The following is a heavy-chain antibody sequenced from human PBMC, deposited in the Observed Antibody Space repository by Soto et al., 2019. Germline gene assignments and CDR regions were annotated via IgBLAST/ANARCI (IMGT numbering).Heavy chain of an antibody. CDR1: GAPITINY. Sequence: PSETLSLTCTVSGAPITINYWSWIRQAPGRGLEWIGYIYYSGSTTYNPSLKSRVTMSADTSKDQFPLKLNSVTAADTAVYYCARDAGGPYDHWGPGSLVTVSS. D-gene: IGHD2-15*01. CDR2: IYYSGST. CDR3: ARDAGGPYDH. V-gene: IGHV4-59*01. J-gene: IGHJ4*01.